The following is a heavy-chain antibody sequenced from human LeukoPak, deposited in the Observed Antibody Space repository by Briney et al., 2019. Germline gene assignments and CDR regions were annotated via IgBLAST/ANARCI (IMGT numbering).Heavy chain of an antibody. J-gene: IGHJ4*02. CDR2: IKNKIDGGTT. CDR1: GFIFTNYF. Sequence: GGSLRLSCAASGFIFTNYFMSWVRQAPGKGLEWVGRIKNKIDGGTTDYAAPVKGRFTISRDDSKNTVYLQMNSLKSEDTALYYCNTDGDYGDYVDSWGQGTLVTVSS. CDR3: NTDGDYGDYVDS. D-gene: IGHD4-17*01. V-gene: IGHV3-15*01.